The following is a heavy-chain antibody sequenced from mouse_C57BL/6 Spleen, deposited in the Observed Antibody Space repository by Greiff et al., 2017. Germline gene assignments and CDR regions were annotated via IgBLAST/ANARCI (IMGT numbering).Heavy chain of an antibody. J-gene: IGHJ2*01. CDR2: ISYDGSN. CDR3: ARGYSSGSYYFDY. CDR1: GYSITSGYY. V-gene: IGHV3-6*01. Sequence: EVKLQESGPGLVKPSPSLSLTCSVTGYSITSGYYWNWIRQFPGNKLEWMGYISYDGSNNYNPSLKNRISITRDTSKNQFFLKLNSVTTEDTATYYCARGYSSGSYYFDYWGQGTTLTVSS. D-gene: IGHD3-2*02.